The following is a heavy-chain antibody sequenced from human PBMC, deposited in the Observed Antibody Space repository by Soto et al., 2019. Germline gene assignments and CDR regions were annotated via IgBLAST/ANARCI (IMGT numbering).Heavy chain of an antibody. J-gene: IGHJ4*02. Sequence: SDTLYLTSTVSGDSISRGYYWTWLRQHPGKGLQWIGYISYSGSSYYNPSLKSRVSISADTSKNQFSLKLTSVTAADTAVYYCARAAPTAAVDYWGRGSLVTVSS. D-gene: IGHD1-26*01. V-gene: IGHV4-30-4*02. CDR2: ISYSGSS. CDR1: GDSISRGYY. CDR3: ARAAPTAAVDY.